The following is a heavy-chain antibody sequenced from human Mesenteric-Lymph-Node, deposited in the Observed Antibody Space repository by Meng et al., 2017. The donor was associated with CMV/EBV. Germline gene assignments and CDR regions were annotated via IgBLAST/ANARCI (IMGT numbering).Heavy chain of an antibody. D-gene: IGHD2-2*02. CDR1: GYTLTELS. J-gene: IGHJ6*02. Sequence: ASVKVSCKVSGYTLTELSMHWVRQAPGKGLEWMGGFDPEDGETIYAQKFQGRVTITTDESTSTAYMELSSLRSEDTAVYYCARGPVVPAAIVGSGMDVWGQGTTVTVSS. V-gene: IGHV1-24*01. CDR3: ARGPVVPAAIVGSGMDV. CDR2: FDPEDGET.